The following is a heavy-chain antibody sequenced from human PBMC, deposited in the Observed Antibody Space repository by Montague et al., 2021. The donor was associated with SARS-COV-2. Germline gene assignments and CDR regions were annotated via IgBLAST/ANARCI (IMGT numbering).Heavy chain of an antibody. Sequence: SLRLSCPASGFTFSDYYMSWIRQAPGKGLEWVSYISSSSSYTNYADSVKGRFTISRDNAKNSLYLQMNSLRAEDTAVYYCARPPGRYYDSSGYSTYAFDIWGQGTMVTVSS. J-gene: IGHJ3*02. V-gene: IGHV3-11*06. D-gene: IGHD3-22*01. CDR2: ISSSSSYT. CDR3: ARPPGRYYDSSGYSTYAFDI. CDR1: GFTFSDYY.